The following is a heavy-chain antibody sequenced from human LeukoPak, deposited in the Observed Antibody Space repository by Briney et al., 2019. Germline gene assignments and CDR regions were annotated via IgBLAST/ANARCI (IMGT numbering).Heavy chain of an antibody. J-gene: IGHJ3*02. CDR2: ISYDGSNK. Sequence: PGRSLRLSCAASGFTFSSYGMHWVRQAPGKGLEWVAVISYDGSNKYYADSVKGRFTISRDNSKNTLYLQMNSLRAEDSAVYYCAKGLYSGSSDAFDIWGQGTMVTVSS. CDR1: GFTFSSYG. D-gene: IGHD1-26*01. CDR3: AKGLYSGSSDAFDI. V-gene: IGHV3-30*18.